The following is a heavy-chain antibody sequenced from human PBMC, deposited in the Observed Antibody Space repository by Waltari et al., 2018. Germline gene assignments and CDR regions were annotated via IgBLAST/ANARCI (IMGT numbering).Heavy chain of an antibody. Sequence: VQLVQSGAEVKTPGASVKVSCKASGYTFTGYYMHWVRQAPGQGLEWMGRINPNSGGTNYAQKFQGRVTMTRDTSISTAYMELSRLRSDDTAVYYCARQYDSSGYYSFDPCGQGTLVTVSS. CDR2: INPNSGGT. CDR3: ARQYDSSGYYSFDP. CDR1: GYTFTGYY. D-gene: IGHD3-22*01. J-gene: IGHJ5*02. V-gene: IGHV1-2*06.